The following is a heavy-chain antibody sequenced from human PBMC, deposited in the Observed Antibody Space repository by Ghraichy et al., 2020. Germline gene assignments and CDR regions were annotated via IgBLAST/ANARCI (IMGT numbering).Heavy chain of an antibody. J-gene: IGHJ4*02. CDR1: GYSISSGYY. Sequence: SETLPLTCTVSGYSISSGYYWGWIRQPPGKGLEWIGSVYHSGSTYYNASLKSRVTISVDTSKNQFSLKLSSVTAADTAVYYCARVWMITYGGVIVGANFDNWGQGTLVTVSS. D-gene: IGHD3-16*02. V-gene: IGHV4-38-2*02. CDR3: ARVWMITYGGVIVGANFDN. CDR2: VYHSGST.